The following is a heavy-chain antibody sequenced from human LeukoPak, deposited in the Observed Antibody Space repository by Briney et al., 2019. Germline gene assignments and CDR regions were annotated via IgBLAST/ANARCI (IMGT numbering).Heavy chain of an antibody. CDR1: GFTFSSYS. J-gene: IGHJ4*02. CDR3: ARVVGASRPFDY. D-gene: IGHD1-26*01. V-gene: IGHV3-21*01. CDR2: ITSSSSYI. Sequence: GGSLRLSCAASGFTFSSYSMNWVRQAPGKGLEWVSSITSSSSYIYYADSVKGRFTISRDNAKNSLYLQMNSLRAEDTAVYYCARVVGASRPFDYWGQGTLVTVSS.